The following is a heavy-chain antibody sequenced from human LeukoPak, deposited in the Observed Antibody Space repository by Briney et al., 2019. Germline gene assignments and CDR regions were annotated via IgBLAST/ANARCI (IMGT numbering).Heavy chain of an antibody. D-gene: IGHD5-12*01. CDR3: AKEKEALRRSLAFFEH. CDR2: INPNGGST. J-gene: IGHJ4*02. CDR1: GYSFTDYY. V-gene: IGHV1-46*01. Sequence: ASVILSCKASGYSFTDYYMHWVRQAPGQGLEWMGIINPNGGSTTYAQKFQGRVTMTRDMSTSTVYMEVSSLRSEDTAVYYCAKEKEALRRSLAFFEHWGQGTLVTVSS.